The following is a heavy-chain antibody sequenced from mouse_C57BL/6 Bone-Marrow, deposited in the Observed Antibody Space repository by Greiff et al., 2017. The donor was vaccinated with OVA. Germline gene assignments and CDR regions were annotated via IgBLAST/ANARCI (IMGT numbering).Heavy chain of an antibody. CDR1: GYTFTSYG. J-gene: IGHJ3*01. CDR3: ARRGNPPFAY. Sequence: QVQLQQSGAELARPGASVKLSCKASGYTFTSYGISWVKQRPGQGLEWIGEIYPRSGNTYYNEKFKGKATLTADKSSSTAYMELRSLTSEDSAVYFCARRGNPPFAYWGQGTLVTVSA. V-gene: IGHV1-81*01. CDR2: IYPRSGNT.